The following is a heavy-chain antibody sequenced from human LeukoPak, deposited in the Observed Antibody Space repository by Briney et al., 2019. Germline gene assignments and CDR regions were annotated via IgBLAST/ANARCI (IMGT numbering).Heavy chain of an antibody. Sequence: SETLSLTCKVSGGSVGSFSWSWIRQSPGKGLEWIGFIYYNGSTSYNPSLKSRVTISVDRSQSQFSLRLSSVTAADTALYYCARAVGYYGSGTSGEEWFDPWGQGTLVTVSS. J-gene: IGHJ5*02. V-gene: IGHV4-59*08. D-gene: IGHD3-10*01. CDR1: GGSVGSFS. CDR2: IYYNGST. CDR3: ARAVGYYGSGTSGEEWFDP.